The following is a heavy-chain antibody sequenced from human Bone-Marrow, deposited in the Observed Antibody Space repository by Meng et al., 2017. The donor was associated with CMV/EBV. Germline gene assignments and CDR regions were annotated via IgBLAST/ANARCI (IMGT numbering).Heavy chain of an antibody. V-gene: IGHV3-15*01. J-gene: IGHJ3*01. CDR1: GFSFTNAW. D-gene: IGHD2-2*02. Sequence: GESLKIPCAASGFSFTNAWMSWVRQAPGKGLEWVVSIKSKADGGTTEYAAPVKGRFTITRDDSRKTVYLQMNSLRTEDTAAYYCATEGCSSSSCFTPNAFDVWGQGTMVTVSS. CDR3: ATEGCSSSSCFTPNAFDV. CDR2: IKSKADGGTT.